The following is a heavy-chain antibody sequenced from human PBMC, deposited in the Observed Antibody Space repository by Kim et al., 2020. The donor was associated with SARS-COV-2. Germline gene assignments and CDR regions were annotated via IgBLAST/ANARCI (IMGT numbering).Heavy chain of an antibody. CDR1: GGTFSSYA. Sequence: SVKVSCKASGGTFSSYAISWVRQAPGQGLEWMGGIIPIFGTANYAQKFQGRVTITADESTSTAYMELSSLRSEDTAVYYCAREEASDYDILTGQFDYWGQGTLVTVSS. J-gene: IGHJ4*02. V-gene: IGHV1-69*13. CDR3: AREEASDYDILTGQFDY. D-gene: IGHD3-9*01. CDR2: IIPIFGTA.